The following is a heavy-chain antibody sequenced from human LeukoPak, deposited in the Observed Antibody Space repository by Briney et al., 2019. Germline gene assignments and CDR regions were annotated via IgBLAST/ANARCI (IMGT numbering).Heavy chain of an antibody. V-gene: IGHV4-61*02. CDR3: ARGDYYDSSGYPPYYYYGMDV. J-gene: IGHJ6*02. Sequence: PSQTLSLTCTVSGGSISSGSYYWSWIRQPAGKGLEWIGRIYTSGSTNYNPSLKSRVTISVDTSKNQLSLKLSSVTAADTAVYYCARGDYYDSSGYPPYYYYGMDVWGQGTTVTVSS. CDR1: GGSISSGSYY. D-gene: IGHD3-22*01. CDR2: IYTSGST.